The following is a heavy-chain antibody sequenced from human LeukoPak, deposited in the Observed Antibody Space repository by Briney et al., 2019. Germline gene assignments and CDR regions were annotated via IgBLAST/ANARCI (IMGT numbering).Heavy chain of an antibody. CDR2: IIPIFGTA. CDR1: GGTFSSYA. J-gene: IGHJ6*02. Sequence: WASVKVSCKASGGTFSSYAISWVRQAPGQGLEWMGGIIPIFGTANYAQKFQGRVTITADESTSTAYMELSSLRSEDTAVYYCARDRGWTPRYYYYGMDVWGQGTTVTVSS. V-gene: IGHV1-69*13. CDR3: ARDRGWTPRYYYYGMDV. D-gene: IGHD3-10*01.